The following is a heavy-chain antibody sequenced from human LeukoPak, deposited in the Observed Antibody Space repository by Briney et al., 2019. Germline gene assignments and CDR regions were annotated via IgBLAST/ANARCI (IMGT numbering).Heavy chain of an antibody. CDR2: ISSSSGYI. D-gene: IGHD5-18*01. CDR3: AADELYRHGSDY. CDR1: GFTFSSYS. Sequence: PGGSLRLSCEASGFTFSSYSMNWVRQAPGKGLEWVSSISSSSGYIYYADSVKGRFTISRDNAKNSLYLQMNSLRVEDTAVYYCAADELYRHGSDYWGQGTLVTVSS. V-gene: IGHV3-21*01. J-gene: IGHJ4*02.